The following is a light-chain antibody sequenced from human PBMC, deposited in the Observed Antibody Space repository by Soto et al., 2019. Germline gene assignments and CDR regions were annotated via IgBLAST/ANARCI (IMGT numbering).Light chain of an antibody. Sequence: EIVLTQSPGTLSLSPGERATLSCRASQTVSSSYLAWYQQKPGQAPRLLIYDASTRATGIPDRFSGSGSGTGFTLTISILEPEDFAVYYCQQYGSSPPLTFGGGTKVEIK. CDR3: QQYGSSPPLT. J-gene: IGKJ4*01. V-gene: IGKV3-20*01. CDR2: DAS. CDR1: QTVSSSY.